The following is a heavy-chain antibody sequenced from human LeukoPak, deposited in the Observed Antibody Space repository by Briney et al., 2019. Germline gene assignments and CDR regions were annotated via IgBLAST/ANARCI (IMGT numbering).Heavy chain of an antibody. D-gene: IGHD2-15*01. CDR1: GFTFSSCG. Sequence: GGSLRLSCAASGFTFSSCGMHWVRQAPGKGLEWVAVISYDGSNKYYADSVKGRFTISRDNAKNSLYLQMNSLRDEDTAVYYCAQKGGTDHWGQGTLVTVSS. CDR2: ISYDGSNK. CDR3: AQKGGTDH. V-gene: IGHV3-30*18. J-gene: IGHJ4*02.